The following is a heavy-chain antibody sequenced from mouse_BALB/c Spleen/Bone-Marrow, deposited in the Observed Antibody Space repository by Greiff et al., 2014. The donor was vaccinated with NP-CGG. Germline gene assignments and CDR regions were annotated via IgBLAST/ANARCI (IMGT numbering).Heavy chain of an antibody. CDR2: ISSGGST. D-gene: IGHD2-1*01. V-gene: IGHV5-6-5*01. CDR1: GFTFSSYA. Sequence: EVQVVESGGGLVKPGGSLKLSCAASGFTFSSYAMSWVRQTPEKRLEWVASISSGGSTYYPDSVKGRFTISRDNARNILYLQMSSLRSEDTAMYYCAKRGACGNFWFAYWGQGTLVTVSA. J-gene: IGHJ3*01. CDR3: AKRGACGNFWFAY.